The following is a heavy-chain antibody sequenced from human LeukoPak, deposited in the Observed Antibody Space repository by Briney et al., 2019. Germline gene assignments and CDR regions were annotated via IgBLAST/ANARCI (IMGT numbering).Heavy chain of an antibody. D-gene: IGHD3-22*01. J-gene: IGHJ4*02. Sequence: ASVKVSCKASGYTFTSYDINWVRQATGQGLEWMGWMNPNSGNTGYAQKFQGRVTMTRNTSISTAYMELSSLRSEDTAVYYCARGPDSSSGYYIDYWGQGTLVTVSS. CDR3: ARGPDSSSGYYIDY. CDR1: GYTFTSYD. CDR2: MNPNSGNT. V-gene: IGHV1-8*01.